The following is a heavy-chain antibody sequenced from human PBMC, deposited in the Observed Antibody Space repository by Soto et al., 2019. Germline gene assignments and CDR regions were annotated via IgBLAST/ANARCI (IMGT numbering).Heavy chain of an antibody. J-gene: IGHJ4*02. CDR2: INPSGGST. CDR1: GYTFTSYY. CDR3: AREYPFGWARGVSDY. Sequence: QVQLVQSGAEVKKPGASVKVSCKASGYTFTSYYMHWVRQAPGQGLEWMGIINPSGGSTSYAQKFQGRVTMTRDTSTSTVYMELSSLRSEDTAVYYCAREYPFGWARGVSDYWGQGTLVTVSS. V-gene: IGHV1-46*03. D-gene: IGHD3-10*01.